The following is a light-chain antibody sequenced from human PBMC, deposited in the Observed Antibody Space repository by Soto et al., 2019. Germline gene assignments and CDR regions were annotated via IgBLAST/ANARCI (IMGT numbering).Light chain of an antibody. CDR3: TSYAGSDIWV. CDR2: EVS. J-gene: IGLJ3*02. V-gene: IGLV2-8*01. CDR1: SSDVGAYNY. Sequence: QSALTQPPSASGSPGQSVTISCTGTSSDVGAYNYVSSYQQYPGKAPKLMIYEVSKGPSGVPDRFSGSKSGKTASLTVSGLRPEDESDYYCTSYAGSDIWVFGGGTKLTVL.